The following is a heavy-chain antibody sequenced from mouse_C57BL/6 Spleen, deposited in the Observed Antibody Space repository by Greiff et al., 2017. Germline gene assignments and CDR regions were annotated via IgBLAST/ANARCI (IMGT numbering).Heavy chain of an antibody. CDR2: IYPGSGST. CDR1: GYTFTSYW. CDR3: ARLTYYYGSSYDWYFDV. D-gene: IGHD1-1*01. J-gene: IGHJ1*03. V-gene: IGHV1-55*01. Sequence: VQLQQPGAELVKPGASVKMSCKASGYTFTSYWITWVKQRPGQGLEWIGDIYPGSGSTNYNEKFKSKATLTVDTSSSTAYMQLSSLTSEDSAVYYGARLTYYYGSSYDWYFDVWGTGTTVTVSS.